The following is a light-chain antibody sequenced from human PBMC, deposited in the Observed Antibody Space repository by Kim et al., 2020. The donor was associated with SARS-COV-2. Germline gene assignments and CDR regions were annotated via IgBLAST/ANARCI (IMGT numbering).Light chain of an antibody. V-gene: IGLV10-54*04. CDR1: SNNVGYEG. J-gene: IGLJ3*02. CDR3: SAWDSSLSAWV. Sequence: QTATLTCTGNSNNVGYEGAAWLEQHQGHPPKLLSYRNNNRPSGISDRFSASRSGNTASLTITGLQPEDETDYYCSAWDSSLSAWVFGGGTQLTVL. CDR2: RNN.